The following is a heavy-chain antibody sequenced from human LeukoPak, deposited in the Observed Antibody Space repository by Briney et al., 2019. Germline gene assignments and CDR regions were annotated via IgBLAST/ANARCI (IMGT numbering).Heavy chain of an antibody. CDR3: ARGNDILTGSNWFDP. J-gene: IGHJ5*02. CDR1: GGSISSSSYY. V-gene: IGHV4-39*07. Sequence: SETLSLTCTVSGGSISSSSYYWGWIRQPPGKGLEWIGSIYYSGRTYYNPSLKSRVTISVDTSKNQYSLKLSSVTAADTAVYYCARGNDILTGSNWFDPWGQGTLVTVSS. D-gene: IGHD3-9*01. CDR2: IYYSGRT.